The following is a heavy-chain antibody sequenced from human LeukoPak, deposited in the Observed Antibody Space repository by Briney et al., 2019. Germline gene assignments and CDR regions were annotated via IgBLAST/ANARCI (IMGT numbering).Heavy chain of an antibody. CDR3: AKSGLWELPTSYYYYYYMDV. D-gene: IGHD1-26*01. V-gene: IGHV3-21*04. Sequence: GGSLRLSCAASGFTFSSYSMNWVRQASGKGLEWVSSISSSSSYIYYADSVKGRFTISRDNSKNTLYLQMNSLRAEDTAVYYCAKSGLWELPTSYYYYYYMDVWGKGTTVTISS. J-gene: IGHJ6*03. CDR1: GFTFSSYS. CDR2: ISSSSSYI.